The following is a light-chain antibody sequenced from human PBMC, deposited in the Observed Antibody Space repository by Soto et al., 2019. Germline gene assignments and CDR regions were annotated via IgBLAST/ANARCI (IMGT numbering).Light chain of an antibody. V-gene: IGKV3-15*01. J-gene: IGKJ2*01. CDR3: QQYNNWPPVYS. CDR1: QSVSSN. CDR2: GAS. Sequence: EIVMTQSPATLSVSPGERATLSCRASQSVSSNLAWYQQKPGQAPRILIYGASTRATGIPARFSGSGSGTEFTLTISSLQSEDFAVYSCQQYNNWPPVYSFGQGTKLEIK.